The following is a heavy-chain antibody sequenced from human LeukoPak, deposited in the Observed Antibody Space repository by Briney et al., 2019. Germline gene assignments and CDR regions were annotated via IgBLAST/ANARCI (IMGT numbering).Heavy chain of an antibody. D-gene: IGHD1-1*01. CDR1: GFTFSSYA. Sequence: PGGSLRLSCAASGFTFSSYAMSWVRQAPGKGLEWVSAISGSGGSTYHADSVKGRFTISRDNSKNTLYLQMNSLRAEDTAVYYCAKRYNSEYLAPVQNWGQGTLVTVSS. V-gene: IGHV3-23*01. CDR2: ISGSGGST. J-gene: IGHJ4*02. CDR3: AKRYNSEYLAPVQN.